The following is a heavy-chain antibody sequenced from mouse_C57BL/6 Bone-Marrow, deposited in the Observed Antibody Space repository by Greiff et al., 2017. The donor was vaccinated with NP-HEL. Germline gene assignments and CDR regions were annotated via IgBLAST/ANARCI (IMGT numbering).Heavy chain of an antibody. J-gene: IGHJ3*01. D-gene: IGHD2-4*01. CDR3: ARRGIYYDPGTWFAY. V-gene: IGHV5-6*01. Sequence: EVQGVESGGDLVKPGGSLKLSCAASGFTFSSYGMSWVRQTPDKRLEWVATISSGGSYTYYLDSVKGRFTISRDNAKNTLYLQMSSLKSEDTAMYYCARRGIYYDPGTWFAYWGQGTLVTVSA. CDR1: GFTFSSYG. CDR2: ISSGGSYT.